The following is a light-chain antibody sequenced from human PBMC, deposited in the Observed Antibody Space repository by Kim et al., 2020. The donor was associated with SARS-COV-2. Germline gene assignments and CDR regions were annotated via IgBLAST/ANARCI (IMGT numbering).Light chain of an antibody. J-gene: IGKJ4*01. Sequence: DIQMTQSPSYLTASVGDRVTITCQASRDISKNLNWYQQKPGKAPKVLIYDASNVQTGVPSRFSGSGSGTDFSLVITSLQPEDVATYYCQQFDNLSLSFSGGTKVDI. V-gene: IGKV1-33*01. CDR3: QQFDNLSLS. CDR1: RDISKN. CDR2: DAS.